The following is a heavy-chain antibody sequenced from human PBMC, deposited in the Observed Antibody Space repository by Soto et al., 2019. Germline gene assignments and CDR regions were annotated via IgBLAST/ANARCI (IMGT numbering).Heavy chain of an antibody. CDR1: GYTFTGYY. Sequence: ASVKVSCKASGYTFTGYYMHWVRQAPGQVLEWMGWINPNSGGTNYAQKFQGRVTMTRDTSISTAYMELSRLRSDDTAVYYCARDARRNYYGSGSYSRGPWFDPWGQGTLVTVSS. CDR2: INPNSGGT. J-gene: IGHJ5*02. CDR3: ARDARRNYYGSGSYSRGPWFDP. D-gene: IGHD3-10*01. V-gene: IGHV1-2*02.